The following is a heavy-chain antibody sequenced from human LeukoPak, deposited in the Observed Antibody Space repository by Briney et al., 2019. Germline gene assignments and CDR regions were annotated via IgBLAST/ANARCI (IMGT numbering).Heavy chain of an antibody. D-gene: IGHD6-19*01. Sequence: SETLSLTCTVSGGSISSSSYYWGWIRQPPGKGLEWIGSIYYSGSTYYNPSLKSRVTISVDTSKNQFSLKLSSVTAADTAVYYCARDVSIAVAGTYYFDYWGQGTLVTVSS. J-gene: IGHJ4*02. CDR2: IYYSGST. V-gene: IGHV4-39*07. CDR3: ARDVSIAVAGTYYFDY. CDR1: GGSISSSSYY.